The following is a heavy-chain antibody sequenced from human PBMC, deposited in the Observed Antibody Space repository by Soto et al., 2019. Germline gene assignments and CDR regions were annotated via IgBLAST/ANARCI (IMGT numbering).Heavy chain of an antibody. CDR3: GRETSIAAADY. D-gene: IGHD6-13*01. Sequence: QVQLMQSGDAVKKPGASVTVSCKASGYTFTSYGISSVRQAPGQGLEWMGWISAYNGNTNYAQKLQGRVTMTTDTSTSTAYMELRSLRSDDTAVYYCGRETSIAAADYWGQGTLVTVSS. J-gene: IGHJ4*02. CDR2: ISAYNGNT. CDR1: GYTFTSYG. V-gene: IGHV1-18*01.